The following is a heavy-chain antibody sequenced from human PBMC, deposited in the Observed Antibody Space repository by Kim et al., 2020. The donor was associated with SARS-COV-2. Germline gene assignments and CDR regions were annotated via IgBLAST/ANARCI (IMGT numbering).Heavy chain of an antibody. CDR3: ARALGDYYYMDV. J-gene: IGHJ6*03. Sequence: GGSLRLSCAASGFPFSNYAFNWVRQAPGKGLKWVAYISRSGGAIYYADSVKGRFTISRDSAKNFLFLQMNSLRADDTAAYYCARALGDYYYMDVWGKGTT. V-gene: IGHV3-48*03. CDR2: ISRSGGAI. D-gene: IGHD3-10*01. CDR1: GFPFSNYA.